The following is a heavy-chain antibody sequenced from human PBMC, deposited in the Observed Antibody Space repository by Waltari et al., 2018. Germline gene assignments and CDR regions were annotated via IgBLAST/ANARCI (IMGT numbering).Heavy chain of an antibody. V-gene: IGHV1-24*01. CDR1: GYTLTELS. CDR2: FDPEDGET. CDR3: ATDLNYGSGSYYPVYYFDY. J-gene: IGHJ4*02. Sequence: QVQLVQSGAEVKKPGASVKVSCKVSGYTLTELSMHWVRQAPGQGLEWMGGFDPEDGETIYAQKFQGRVTMTEDTSTDTAYMELSSLRSEDTAVYYCATDLNYGSGSYYPVYYFDYWGQGTLVTVSS. D-gene: IGHD3-10*01.